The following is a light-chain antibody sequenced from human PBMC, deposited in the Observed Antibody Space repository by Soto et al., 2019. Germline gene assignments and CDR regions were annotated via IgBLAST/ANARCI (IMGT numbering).Light chain of an antibody. Sequence: VLTQSPAASASLGASVKLTCTLSSGHSSYAIAWHQQQPEKGPRYLMKLNSDGSHNKGDGIPDRFSGSSSGAERYLTISSLQSEDEADYYCQTWGTGIVVFGGGTKLTVL. CDR1: SGHSSYA. J-gene: IGLJ2*01. CDR3: QTWGTGIVV. CDR2: LNSDGSH. V-gene: IGLV4-69*01.